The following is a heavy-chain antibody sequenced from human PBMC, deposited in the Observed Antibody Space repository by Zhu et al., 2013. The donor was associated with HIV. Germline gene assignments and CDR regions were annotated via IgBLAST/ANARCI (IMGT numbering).Heavy chain of an antibody. CDR1: GYSISSGYY. Sequence: QVQLQESGPGLVKPSETLSLTCAVSGYSISSGYYWGWIRQPPGKGLQWIGTVYHSGNTYYNPSLKSRVIISVDTSKNQFSLKLSSVTAADTAVYYCARYKKGSGLHDAFDIWGQGTMVTVSS. V-gene: IGHV4-38-2*01. CDR2: VYHSGNT. J-gene: IGHJ3*02. D-gene: IGHD3-3*01. CDR3: ARYKKGSGLHDAFDI.